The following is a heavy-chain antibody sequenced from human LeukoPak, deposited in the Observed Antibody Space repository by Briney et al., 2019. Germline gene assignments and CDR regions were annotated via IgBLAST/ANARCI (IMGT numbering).Heavy chain of an antibody. V-gene: IGHV1-2*06. CDR1: GYTFTGYH. Sequence: ASVKVSCKASGYTFTGYHIHWVRQAPGQGLEWMGRINPNSGGTNYAQKFQGRVTMTRDTPINTAYMELSSLRSDDTAVYFCARDPYISSGPDGMDVWGQGTTVTVSS. J-gene: IGHJ6*02. CDR3: ARDPYISSGPDGMDV. D-gene: IGHD2-15*01. CDR2: INPNSGGT.